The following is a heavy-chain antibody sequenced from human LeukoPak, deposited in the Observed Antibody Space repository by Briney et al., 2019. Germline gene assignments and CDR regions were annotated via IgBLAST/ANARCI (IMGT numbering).Heavy chain of an antibody. Sequence: SETLSLTCTVSGGSISSYYWSWIRQPPGKGLEWIGYIYYSGSTNYNPSLKSRVTISVDTSKNQFSLKLSSVTAADTAVYYCARGFRYSYDPFDYWGQGTLVTVSS. V-gene: IGHV4-59*08. CDR2: IYYSGST. CDR3: ARGFRYSYDPFDY. D-gene: IGHD5-18*01. J-gene: IGHJ4*02. CDR1: GGSISSYY.